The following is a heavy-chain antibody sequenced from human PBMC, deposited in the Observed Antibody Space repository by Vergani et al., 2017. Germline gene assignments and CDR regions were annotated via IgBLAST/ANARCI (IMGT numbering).Heavy chain of an antibody. Sequence: QVQLVASGGGLVKPGGSLRLSCAASGFSFSDHYMTWIRQAPGKGLEWVSYISNSGNTIEYADSVKGRFSISRDNAKSSLFLQMNSLRAEDTAVYYCARVYPEGNGDYVYWFDPWGQGTLVTVSS. CDR1: GFSFSDHY. CDR2: ISNSGNTI. V-gene: IGHV3-11*04. D-gene: IGHD4-17*01. J-gene: IGHJ5*02. CDR3: ARVYPEGNGDYVYWFDP.